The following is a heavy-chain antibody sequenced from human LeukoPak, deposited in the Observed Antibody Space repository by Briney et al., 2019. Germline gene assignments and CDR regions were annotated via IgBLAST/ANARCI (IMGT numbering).Heavy chain of an antibody. CDR1: GGSIRSTSYY. CDR2: VHHSGST. CDR3: ARRSTVAGRGRFDP. V-gene: IGHV4-39*01. D-gene: IGHD6-19*01. J-gene: IGHJ5*02. Sequence: PSETLSLTCTVSGGSIRSTSYYWGWIRQPPGKGLDWLGSVHHSGSTYDNPSLKSRVTISVDTSKNQFSLKLISVTAADTAVYYCARRSTVAGRGRFDPWGQGTLVTVSS.